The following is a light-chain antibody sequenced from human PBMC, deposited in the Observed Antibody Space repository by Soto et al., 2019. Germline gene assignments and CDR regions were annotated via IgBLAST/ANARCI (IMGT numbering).Light chain of an antibody. CDR2: DVN. Sequence: QSALTQPASVSGSPGQSITISCTGTSSDVGAYNYVSWYQQYPGNAPKLMIYDVNNRPSGVSDRFSGSKSGNTASLTISGLQADDEADYYCSSYTSSGSLAFGGGTQLTLL. V-gene: IGLV2-14*01. CDR1: SSDVGAYNY. CDR3: SSYTSSGSLA. J-gene: IGLJ2*01.